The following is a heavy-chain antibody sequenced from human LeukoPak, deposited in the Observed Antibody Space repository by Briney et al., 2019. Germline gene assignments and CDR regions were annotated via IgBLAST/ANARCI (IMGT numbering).Heavy chain of an antibody. D-gene: IGHD3-10*01. CDR2: IYYSGTT. CDR1: GGSISSGGYY. J-gene: IGHJ4*02. CDR3: ARYRSSGDLFDY. Sequence: PSETLSLTCSVSGGSISSGGYYWSWFRQHPGKGPEWIGYIYYSGTTFYNPPLKSRLTMSVDTSKNQFSLRLTFVTAADTAVYYCARYRSSGDLFDYWGQGTLVTVSS. V-gene: IGHV4-31*03.